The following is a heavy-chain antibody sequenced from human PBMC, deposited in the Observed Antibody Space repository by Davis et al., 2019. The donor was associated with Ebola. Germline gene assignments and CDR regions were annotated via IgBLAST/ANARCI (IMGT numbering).Heavy chain of an antibody. Sequence: PSETLSLTCTVSGYSISSGYYWGWIRQPPGKGLEWIGSIYHSGSTYYNPSLKSRVTISVDTSKNQFSLKLSSVTAADTAVYYCARGDDILTPKPLDVWGQGTTVTVSS. CDR1: GYSISSGYY. CDR3: ARGDDILTPKPLDV. V-gene: IGHV4-38-2*02. D-gene: IGHD3-9*01. CDR2: IYHSGST. J-gene: IGHJ6*02.